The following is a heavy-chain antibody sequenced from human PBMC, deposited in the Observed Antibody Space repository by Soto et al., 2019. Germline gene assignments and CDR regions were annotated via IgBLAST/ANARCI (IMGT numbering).Heavy chain of an antibody. V-gene: IGHV1-18*01. CDR3: ARSPSSGWYVFEY. CDR2: ISPYNGNT. CDR1: GYTFTSYG. D-gene: IGHD6-19*01. Sequence: GASVKVSCKASGYTFTSYGISWVRQAPGQGLEWMGWISPYNGNTNYAQKFQGRVTMTRDTSTSTVYMELSSLRSEDTAVYYCARSPSSGWYVFEYWGQGTLVTVSS. J-gene: IGHJ4*02.